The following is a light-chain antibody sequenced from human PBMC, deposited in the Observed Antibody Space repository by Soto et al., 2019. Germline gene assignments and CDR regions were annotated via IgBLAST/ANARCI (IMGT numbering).Light chain of an antibody. Sequence: EILLTQSPDSLSLSPGDRATLSCRASQSFSSTFFAWYQQKPGQAPRLLIYGASSRATGIPDRFSGSGSGTDFTLTISRLEPEDFAVYYCQQYASSVTFGQGPKVEIK. CDR1: QSFSSTF. CDR3: QQYASSVT. V-gene: IGKV3-20*01. CDR2: GAS. J-gene: IGKJ1*01.